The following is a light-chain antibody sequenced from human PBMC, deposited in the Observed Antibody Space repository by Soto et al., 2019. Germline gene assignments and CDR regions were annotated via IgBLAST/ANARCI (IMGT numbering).Light chain of an antibody. V-gene: IGKV3-20*01. Sequence: EIVLTQSPGILSLSPGERATLSCRASQSVSSTYLAWYQQKPGQAPRLLIYGASSRATGIPDRFSGSGSGTAFTVTISRLEHEDVAVYYCQQYGTSFTFGPGTKVDI. CDR2: GAS. CDR1: QSVSSTY. J-gene: IGKJ3*01. CDR3: QQYGTSFT.